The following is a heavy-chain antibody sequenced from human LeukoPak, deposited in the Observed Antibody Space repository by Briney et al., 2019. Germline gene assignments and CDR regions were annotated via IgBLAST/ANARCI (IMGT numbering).Heavy chain of an antibody. CDR3: AELGITMIGGV. D-gene: IGHD3-10*02. Sequence: GGSLRLSCAASGFTFNTYGMNWVRQAPGKGLEWVSYISSSGSTIYYADSVKGRFTISRDNAKNSLYLQMNSPRAEDTAVYYCAELGITMIGGVWGKGTTVTISS. J-gene: IGHJ6*04. CDR1: GFTFNTYG. V-gene: IGHV3-48*04. CDR2: ISSSGSTI.